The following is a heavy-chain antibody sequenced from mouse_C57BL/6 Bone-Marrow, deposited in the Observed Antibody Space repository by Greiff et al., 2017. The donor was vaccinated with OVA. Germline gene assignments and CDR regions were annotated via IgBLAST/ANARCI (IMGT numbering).Heavy chain of an antibody. CDR1: GFTFSDYG. CDR2: ISSGSSTI. J-gene: IGHJ4*01. V-gene: IGHV5-17*01. Sequence: EVHLVESGGGLVKPGGSLKLSCAASGFTFSDYGMHWVRQAPEKGLEWVAHISSGSSTIYYADTVKGRFTISRDNAKNTLFLQMTSLRSEDTAMYYCARPLRLRAMDYWGQGTSVTVSS. D-gene: IGHD1-2*01. CDR3: ARPLRLRAMDY.